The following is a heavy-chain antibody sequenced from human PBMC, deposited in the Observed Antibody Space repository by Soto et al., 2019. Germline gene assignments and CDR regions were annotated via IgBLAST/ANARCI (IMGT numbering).Heavy chain of an antibody. CDR2: IYYSGST. Sequence: PSETLSLTCTVSGGSISSGDYYWSWIRQPPGKGLEWIGYIYYSGSTYYNPSLKSRVTISVDTSKNQFSLKLSSVTAADTAVYYCARQLYCTNGVCYPIDYWGQGTLVTVSS. D-gene: IGHD2-8*01. CDR1: GGSISSGDYY. J-gene: IGHJ4*02. V-gene: IGHV4-30-4*01. CDR3: ARQLYCTNGVCYPIDY.